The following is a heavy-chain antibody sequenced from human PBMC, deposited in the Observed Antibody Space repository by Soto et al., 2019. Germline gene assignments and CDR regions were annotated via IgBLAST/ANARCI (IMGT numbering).Heavy chain of an antibody. CDR3: ARDPEADYGDYVGPPRDY. CDR2: IYSGGST. CDR1: GFTVSSNY. J-gene: IGHJ4*02. V-gene: IGHV3-66*01. D-gene: IGHD4-17*01. Sequence: GGSLRLSCAASGFTVSSNYMSWVRQAPGKGLEWVSVIYSGGSTYYADSVKGRFTISRDNSKNTLYLQMNSLRAEDTAVYYCARDPEADYGDYVGPPRDYWGQGTLVTVSS.